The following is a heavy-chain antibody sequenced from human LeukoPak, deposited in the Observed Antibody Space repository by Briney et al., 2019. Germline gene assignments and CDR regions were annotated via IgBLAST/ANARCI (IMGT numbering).Heavy chain of an antibody. V-gene: IGHV3-7*03. Sequence: GGSLRLSCAASGFTFSGYWMHWVRQAPGKGLEWVANIKQDGSVKYYVDSVKGRFTISRDNAKNSLFLQMNSLRAEDTAVYYCARDRIAAAPDYYYYYGMDVWGQGTTVTVSS. J-gene: IGHJ6*02. D-gene: IGHD6-13*01. CDR3: ARDRIAAAPDYYYYYGMDV. CDR2: IKQDGSVK. CDR1: GFTFSGYW.